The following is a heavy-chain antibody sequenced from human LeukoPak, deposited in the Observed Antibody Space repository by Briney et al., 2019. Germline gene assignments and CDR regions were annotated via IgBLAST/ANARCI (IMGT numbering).Heavy chain of an antibody. Sequence: ASVKVSCKASGYTFTTYGISWARQAPGQGLEWMGWISAYNGNTNYAQKLQGRVTMTTDTSTSTAYMELRSLRSDDTAVYYCASTEYYDILTGTREYYFDYWGQGTLVTVSS. CDR1: GYTFTTYG. V-gene: IGHV1-18*01. D-gene: IGHD3-9*01. CDR2: ISAYNGNT. J-gene: IGHJ4*02. CDR3: ASTEYYDILTGTREYYFDY.